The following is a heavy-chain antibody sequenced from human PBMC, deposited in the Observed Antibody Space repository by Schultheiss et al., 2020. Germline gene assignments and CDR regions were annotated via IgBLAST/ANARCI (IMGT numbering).Heavy chain of an antibody. V-gene: IGHV1-8*01. CDR1: GYTFTSYD. D-gene: IGHD5-12*01. CDR3: ASHEVGIVAGYGMDV. Sequence: ASVKVSCKASGYTFTSYDINWVRQATGQGLEWMGWMNPNSGNTGYAQKFQGRVTMTRNTSISTAYMELSSLRSEDTAVYYCASHEVGIVAGYGMDVWGQGTTVNVYS. J-gene: IGHJ6*02. CDR2: MNPNSGNT.